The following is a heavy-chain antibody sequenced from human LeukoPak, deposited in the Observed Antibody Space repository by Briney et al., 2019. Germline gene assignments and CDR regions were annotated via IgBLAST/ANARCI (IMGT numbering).Heavy chain of an antibody. CDR2: IDPNNGDT. V-gene: IGHV1-2*02. D-gene: IGHD6-13*01. CDR3: ARAGIAAAAEGVDY. Sequence: ASVKVSCKASGYTFTHFYIHWVRQAPGQGLEWLGWIDPNNGDTDYAQKFQGRVTMTRDTSISTAYMELSRLRSDDTAVYYCARAGIAAAAEGVDYWGQGTLVTVSS. J-gene: IGHJ4*02. CDR1: GYTFTHFY.